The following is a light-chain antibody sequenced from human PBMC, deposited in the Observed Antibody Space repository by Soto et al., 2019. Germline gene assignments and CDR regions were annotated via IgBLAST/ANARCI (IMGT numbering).Light chain of an antibody. J-gene: IGKJ1*01. CDR1: QSINSW. CDR3: QQYNLYPWT. Sequence: DIQMTQSPSTLSASVGDRVTITCRASQSINSWLAWYQQRPGKAPKLLIYKASTLESGAPSRFSGSESGTEFTLTISSLQPDDFATYYCQQYNLYPWTFGQGIEVEIK. V-gene: IGKV1-5*03. CDR2: KAS.